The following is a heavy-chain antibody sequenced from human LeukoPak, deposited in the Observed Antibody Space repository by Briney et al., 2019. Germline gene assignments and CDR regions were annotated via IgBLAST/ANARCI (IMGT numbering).Heavy chain of an antibody. CDR3: SLLAVASPQDY. CDR1: GFSFSTYE. J-gene: IGHJ4*02. Sequence: GGSLRLSCAASGFSFSTYEMHWVRPAPEKGLEWVSDISSSGSTVYYTDSVKGRFTTSRDNAKNFLYLQMHSLRAEDTAVYYCSLLAVASPQDYWGQGTLVTVSS. CDR2: ISSSGSTV. D-gene: IGHD6-19*01. V-gene: IGHV3-48*03.